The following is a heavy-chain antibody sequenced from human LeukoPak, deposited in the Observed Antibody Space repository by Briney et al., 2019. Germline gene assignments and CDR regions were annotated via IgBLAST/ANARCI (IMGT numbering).Heavy chain of an antibody. Sequence: GSLRLSCAASGFTFSSYAMHWARQAPGKGLEWVAVISYDGSNKYYADSVKGRFTISRDNSKNTLYLQMNSLRAEDTAVYYCARDSLGDPTYYFDYWGQGTLVTVSS. D-gene: IGHD3-10*01. CDR3: ARDSLGDPTYYFDY. J-gene: IGHJ4*02. CDR2: ISYDGSNK. CDR1: GFTFSSYA. V-gene: IGHV3-30*04.